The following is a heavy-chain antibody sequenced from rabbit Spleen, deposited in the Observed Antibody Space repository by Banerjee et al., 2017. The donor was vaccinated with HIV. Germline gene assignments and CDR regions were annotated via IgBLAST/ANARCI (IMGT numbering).Heavy chain of an antibody. D-gene: IGHD1-1*01. CDR2: IDANSSGFT. V-gene: IGHV1S45*01. Sequence: QEQLEESGGDLVKPGASLTLTCIASGVSFSGSSYMCWVRQAPGKGLEWIACIDANSSGFTYFASWAKGRFTISKTSSTTVTLQMTSLTAADTATYFCARDTSSSFSSYGMDLWGQGTLVTVS. CDR3: ARDTSSSFSSYGMDL. J-gene: IGHJ6*01. CDR1: GVSFSGSSY.